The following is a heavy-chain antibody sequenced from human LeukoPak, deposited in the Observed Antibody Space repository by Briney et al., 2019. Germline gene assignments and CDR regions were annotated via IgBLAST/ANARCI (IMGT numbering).Heavy chain of an antibody. D-gene: IGHD3-22*01. CDR2: ISGSGGST. CDR3: AKLGSATDSSGYYYPDY. J-gene: IGHJ4*02. CDR1: GFTFSIYA. V-gene: IGHV3-23*01. Sequence: SGGSLRLSCAASGFTFSIYAMSWVRQAPGKGLEWVSAISGSGGSTYYADSVKGRFTISRDNSKNTLYLQMNSLRAEDTAVYYCAKLGSATDSSGYYYPDYWGQGTLVTVSS.